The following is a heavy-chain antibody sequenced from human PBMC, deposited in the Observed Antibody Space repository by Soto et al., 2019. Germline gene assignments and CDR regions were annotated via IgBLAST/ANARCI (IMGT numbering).Heavy chain of an antibody. CDR2: IYPGDSDT. Sequence: GESLKISCKGSGYSFTSYWIGWVRQMPGKGLEWMGIIYPGDSDTRYSPSFQGQVTISADKSISTAYLQWSSLKASDTAMYYCARHRSAYCDPNEDYCYFQAVSGRGTTVT. D-gene: IGHD2-21*02. V-gene: IGHV5-51*01. CDR3: ARHRSAYCDPNEDYCYFQAV. CDR1: GYSFTSYW. J-gene: IGHJ6*03.